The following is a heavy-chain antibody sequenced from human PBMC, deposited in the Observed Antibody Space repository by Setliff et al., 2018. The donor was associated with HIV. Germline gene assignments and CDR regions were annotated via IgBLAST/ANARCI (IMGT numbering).Heavy chain of an antibody. CDR1: GYRFTSYW. Sequence: PGESLKISCKGSGYRFTSYWIGWVRQMPGKGLEWMGIIYPGDSDTRYSPSFQGQVTISADKSISTAYLQWSSLKASDTAMYYCARSSARYYNILTGWLNADDYWGQGTLVTVSS. CDR3: ARSSARYYNILTGWLNADDY. D-gene: IGHD3-9*01. CDR2: IYPGDSDT. V-gene: IGHV5-51*01. J-gene: IGHJ4*02.